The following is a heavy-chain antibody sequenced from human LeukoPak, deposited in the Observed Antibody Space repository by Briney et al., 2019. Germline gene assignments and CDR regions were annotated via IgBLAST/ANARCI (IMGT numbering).Heavy chain of an antibody. CDR2: MNPNSGNT. V-gene: IGHV1-8*03. CDR1: GYTFTSYD. CDR3: ARGRGYSYGNFDY. Sequence: ASVKVSCKASGYTFTSYDINWVRQATGQGLEWMGWMNPNSGNTGYAQKFQGRVTITGNTSISTAYMELSSLRSEDTAVYYCARGRGYSYGNFDYWGQGTLVTVSS. J-gene: IGHJ4*02. D-gene: IGHD5-18*01.